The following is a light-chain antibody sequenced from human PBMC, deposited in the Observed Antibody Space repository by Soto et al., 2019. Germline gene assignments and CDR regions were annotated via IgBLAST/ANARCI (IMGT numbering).Light chain of an antibody. CDR3: QQYNTYPWT. Sequence: DTQMTQSPSTLSASVGDRVTITCRASQSLNSWLAWYQQKPGKAPDLPVYKASSLKTGVPPRFSGSESGTEFTLTISSLQPDDFATYYCQQYNTYPWTFGQGTKVEFK. J-gene: IGKJ1*01. CDR2: KAS. CDR1: QSLNSW. V-gene: IGKV1-5*03.